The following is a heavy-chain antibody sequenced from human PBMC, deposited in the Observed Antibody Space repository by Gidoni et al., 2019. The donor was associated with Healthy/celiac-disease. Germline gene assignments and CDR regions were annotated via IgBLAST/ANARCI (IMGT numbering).Heavy chain of an antibody. V-gene: IGHV4-59*13. CDR2: IYYSGST. D-gene: IGHD3-22*01. CDR3: ARWMYYYDSMSAVLKPPPERRGLFDP. J-gene: IGHJ5*02. Sequence: GKGLEWIGYIYYSGSTNYNPSLKSRVTISVDTSKNQFSLKLSSVTAADTAVYYCARWMYYYDSMSAVLKPPPERRGLFDPWGQGTLVTVSS.